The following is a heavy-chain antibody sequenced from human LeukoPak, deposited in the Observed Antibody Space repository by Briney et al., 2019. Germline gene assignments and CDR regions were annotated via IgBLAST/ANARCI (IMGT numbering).Heavy chain of an antibody. CDR2: ISSSSSYI. J-gene: IGHJ6*03. CDR3: ARDPYCSSTSCYRNLRYYYYMDV. V-gene: IGHV3-21*01. CDR1: GFTFDDYA. Sequence: PGGSLRLSCAASGFTFDDYAMHWVRQAPGKGLEWVSSISSSSSYIYYADSVKGRFTISRDNAKNSLYLQMNSLRAEDTAVYYCARDPYCSSTSCYRNLRYYYYMDVWGKGTTVTVSS. D-gene: IGHD2-2*01.